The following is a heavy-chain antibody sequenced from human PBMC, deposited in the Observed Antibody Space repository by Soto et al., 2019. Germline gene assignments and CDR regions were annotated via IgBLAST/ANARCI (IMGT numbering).Heavy chain of an antibody. V-gene: IGHV4-59*08. Sequence: SETLSLTCTVSGGSISSYYWSWIRQPPGKGLEWIGYIYYSGSTNYNPSLKSRVTISVDTSKNQFSLKLSSVTAADTAVYYCARQVRYSGYEHYYYYYMDVWGKGTTVTVSS. J-gene: IGHJ6*03. D-gene: IGHD5-12*01. CDR2: IYYSGST. CDR1: GGSISSYY. CDR3: ARQVRYSGYEHYYYYYMDV.